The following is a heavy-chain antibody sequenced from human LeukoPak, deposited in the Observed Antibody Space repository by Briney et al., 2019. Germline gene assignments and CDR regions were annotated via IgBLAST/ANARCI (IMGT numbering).Heavy chain of an antibody. D-gene: IGHD1/OR15-1a*01. CDR2: INHSGST. CDR3: ARGRKYRSQASRTTNLDY. Sequence: SETLSLTCAVYGGSFSGYYWGWIRQPPGKGLEWIGEINHSGSTNYNPSLKSRVTISVDTSKNQFSLKLSSVTAADTAVYYCARGRKYRSQASRTTNLDYWGQGTLVTVSS. CDR1: GGSFSGYY. V-gene: IGHV4-34*01. J-gene: IGHJ4*02.